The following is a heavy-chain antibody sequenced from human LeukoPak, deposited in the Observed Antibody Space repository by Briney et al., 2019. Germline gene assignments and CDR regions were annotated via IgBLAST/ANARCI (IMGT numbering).Heavy chain of an antibody. V-gene: IGHV4-34*01. Sequence: SETLSLTCAVYGGSFSGYYWSWIRQPPGKGLEWIGEINHSGSTNYNPSLKSRVTISVDTSKNQFSLKLSSVTAADTAVYYCARVRGRWLQASFDYWGQGTLVTVSS. CDR3: ARVRGRWLQASFDY. J-gene: IGHJ4*02. CDR1: GGSFSGYY. D-gene: IGHD5-24*01. CDR2: INHSGST.